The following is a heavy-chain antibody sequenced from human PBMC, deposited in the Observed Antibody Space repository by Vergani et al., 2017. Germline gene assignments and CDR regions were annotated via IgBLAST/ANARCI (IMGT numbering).Heavy chain of an antibody. Sequence: QVQLVESGGGVVQPGRSLRLSCAASGFTFSSSGMHWVRQAPGKGLEWVAVIWYDGSNKYYADSVKGRFTISRDNSKNTLYLQMNSLRAEDTAVYYCARERRGVVTLDYWGQGTLVTVSS. V-gene: IGHV3-33*01. CDR2: IWYDGSNK. CDR1: GFTFSSSG. CDR3: ARERRGVVTLDY. D-gene: IGHD3-3*01. J-gene: IGHJ4*02.